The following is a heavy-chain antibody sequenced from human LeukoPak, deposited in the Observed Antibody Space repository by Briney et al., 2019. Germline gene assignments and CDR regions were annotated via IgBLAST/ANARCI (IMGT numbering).Heavy chain of an antibody. V-gene: IGHV3-23*01. CDR3: AKKTDSAARYFAY. CDR1: TFTFANSA. Sequence: PGGSLRLSCAASTFTFANSAMYWFRQAPTKGLEWVSTIDGGGCNTYYTDSVTGRFTISRDNSKNTLYLQMNSLRAEDTAVYYCAKKTDSAARYFAYWGQGTRVTVSS. J-gene: IGHJ4*02. CDR2: IDGGGCNT. D-gene: IGHD2-15*01.